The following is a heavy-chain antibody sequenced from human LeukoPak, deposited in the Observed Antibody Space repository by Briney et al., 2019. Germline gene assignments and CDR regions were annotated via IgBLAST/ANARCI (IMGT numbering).Heavy chain of an antibody. J-gene: IGHJ3*02. Sequence: PGGSLRLSCAASGFTFSSYSMNWVRQAPGKGLEWVSSISSSSSYIYYADSVKGRFTISRDNAKNSLYLQKNSLRAEDTAVYYCARVYCSSTSCPNHDAFDIWGQGTMVTVSS. D-gene: IGHD2-2*01. CDR3: ARVYCSSTSCPNHDAFDI. CDR1: GFTFSSYS. V-gene: IGHV3-21*01. CDR2: ISSSSSYI.